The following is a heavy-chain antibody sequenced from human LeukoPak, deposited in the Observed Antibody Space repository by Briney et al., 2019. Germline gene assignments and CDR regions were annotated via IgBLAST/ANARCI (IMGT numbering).Heavy chain of an antibody. CDR2: IRSKAYGGTT. J-gene: IGHJ3*02. CDR3: TRERGDDYGDLYDAFDI. D-gene: IGHD4-17*01. Sequence: GGSLRLSCTASGFTFGDYAMSWVRQAPGKGLEWVGFIRSKAYGGTTEYAASVEGRFTISRDDSKSIAYLQMNSLKTEDTAVYYCTRERGDDYGDLYDAFDIWGQGTMVTVSS. V-gene: IGHV3-49*04. CDR1: GFTFGDYA.